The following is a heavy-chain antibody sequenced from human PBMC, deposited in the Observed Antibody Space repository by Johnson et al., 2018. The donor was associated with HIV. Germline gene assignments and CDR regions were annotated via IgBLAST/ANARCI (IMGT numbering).Heavy chain of an antibody. D-gene: IGHD2-8*01. Sequence: QVQLVESGGGLVKPGGSLRLSCAASGFTFSDYYMSWIRQAPGKGLEWVSYISSSGGAIFYADSVKGRFTISRDNAKHSLSLQMNSLRVEDTAVYYCARESVNSRPGAFDIWGQGTMVTVSS. CDR2: ISSSGGAI. CDR1: GFTFSDYY. CDR3: ARESVNSRPGAFDI. V-gene: IGHV3-11*04. J-gene: IGHJ3*02.